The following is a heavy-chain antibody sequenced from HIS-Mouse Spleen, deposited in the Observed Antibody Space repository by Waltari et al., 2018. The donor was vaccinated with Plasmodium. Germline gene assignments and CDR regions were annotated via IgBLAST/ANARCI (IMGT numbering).Heavy chain of an antibody. V-gene: IGHV3-7*01. CDR2: IKQDGSEK. CDR1: GFPFGSYW. D-gene: IGHD6-13*01. Sequence: EVQLVESVGGLVQPGGYLRLSCAASGFPFGSYWMSWVRQAPGKGLEWVANIKQDGSEKYYVDSVKGRFTISRDNAKNSLYLQMNSLRAEDTAVYYCASSWYWYFDLWGRGTLVTVSS. CDR3: ASSWYWYFDL. J-gene: IGHJ2*01.